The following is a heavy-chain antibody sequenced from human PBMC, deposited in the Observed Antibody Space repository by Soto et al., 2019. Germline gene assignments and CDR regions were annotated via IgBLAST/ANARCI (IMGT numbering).Heavy chain of an antibody. J-gene: IGHJ5*02. CDR1: ESTFINYY. D-gene: IGHD1-1*01. V-gene: IGHV1-8*01. CDR3: VRMASSGTLNWFDP. CDR2: MNPNSGNT. Sequence: GSVKVSGKASESTFINYYISWVLEATGQGLEWMGWMNPNSGNTGYALKFQGRVSMTRNTSIYTVYLELSSLASDDTAVYYCVRMASSGTLNWFDPWGQGTLVTVSS.